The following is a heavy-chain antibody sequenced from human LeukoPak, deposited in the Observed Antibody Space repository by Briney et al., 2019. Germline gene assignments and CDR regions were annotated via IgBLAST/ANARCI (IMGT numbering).Heavy chain of an antibody. CDR2: MRGTGTTT. CDR1: GFTFSDAW. Sequence: GGSLRLSCEGSGFTFSDAWMNWVRQAPGKGLEWVSAMRGTGTTTFYAASVKGRFTISRDNSKNTADLQMNSLRAEDTAVYYCAKVSWLGTLPSYHFDSWGQGTQVTVSS. D-gene: IGHD6-19*01. J-gene: IGHJ4*02. V-gene: IGHV3-23*01. CDR3: AKVSWLGTLPSYHFDS.